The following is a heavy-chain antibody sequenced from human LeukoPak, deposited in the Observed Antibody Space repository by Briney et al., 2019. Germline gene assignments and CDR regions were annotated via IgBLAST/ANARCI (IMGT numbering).Heavy chain of an antibody. CDR2: INPEGSRT. CDR1: GFSLSYYS. V-gene: IGHV3-64*02. CDR3: ARVGDMDAFDI. D-gene: IGHD2-21*01. Sequence: GGSLRLSWAPSGFSLSYYSMHWVRQARGKGREYVSAINPEGSRTYYTDCVNGRFIISRENSKNTLYHQMGSLSAEAMAVYYCARVGDMDAFDIWGQGRMVTVSS. J-gene: IGHJ3*02.